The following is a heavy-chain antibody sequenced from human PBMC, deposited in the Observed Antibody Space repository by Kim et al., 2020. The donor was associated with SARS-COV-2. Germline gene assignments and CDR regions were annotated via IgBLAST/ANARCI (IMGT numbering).Heavy chain of an antibody. CDR1: GGTFTTYS. CDR3: AADRAVSTSYGLDV. Sequence: SVKVSCKLSGGTFTTYSITWVRQAPGQGLEFMGGIIPIFGTSNYAQRFQDRVTITADESTSTAYMELSSLRFEDTAVFYCAADRAVSTSYGLDVWAKGPRSPSP. CDR2: IIPIFGTS. J-gene: IGHJ6*02. V-gene: IGHV1-69*13. D-gene: IGHD3-10*01.